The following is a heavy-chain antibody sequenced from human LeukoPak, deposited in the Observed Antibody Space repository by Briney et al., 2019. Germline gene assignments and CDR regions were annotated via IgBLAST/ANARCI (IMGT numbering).Heavy chain of an antibody. V-gene: IGHV3-30*02. CDR2: IRSDGSDK. J-gene: IGHJ4*02. CDR1: GFTFRSYG. Sequence: PGGSLRLSCAASGFTFRSYGIHWVRQAPGKGLEWVAFIRSDGSDKYYADSVKGRFTISRDNSKNTVYLQMNSLRAEDTAVYYCARDQVMYYDSSGYGYWGQGTLVTVSS. D-gene: IGHD3-22*01. CDR3: ARDQVMYYDSSGYGY.